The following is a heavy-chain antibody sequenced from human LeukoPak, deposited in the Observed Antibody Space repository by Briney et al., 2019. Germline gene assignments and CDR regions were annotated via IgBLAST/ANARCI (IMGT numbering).Heavy chain of an antibody. V-gene: IGHV4-39*01. CDR3: VGIYWYGMDV. CDR2: IYYSGST. CDR1: IVSLCMITSE. J-gene: IGHJ6*02. Sequence: LQTLSLTSTVSIVSLCMITSECGCIRQPPGKGLEWIGSIYYSGSTSYNPSLKSRVTISVDTSKNQFSLKLSSVTAADTAVYYCVGIYWYGMDVWGQGTTVTVSS.